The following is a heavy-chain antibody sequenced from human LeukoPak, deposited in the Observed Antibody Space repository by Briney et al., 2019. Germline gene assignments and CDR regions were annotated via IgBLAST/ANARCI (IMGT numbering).Heavy chain of an antibody. CDR2: IYTSGST. CDR1: GGSISSYY. CDR3: AREISSGWYGVFSY. V-gene: IGHV4-4*07. J-gene: IGHJ4*02. D-gene: IGHD6-19*01. Sequence: SETLSLTFTVSGGSISSYYWSWIRQPAGKGLEWIGRIYTSGSTNYNPSLKSRVTMSVDTSKNQFSLKLSSVTAADTAVYYCAREISSGWYGVFSYWGQGTLVTVSS.